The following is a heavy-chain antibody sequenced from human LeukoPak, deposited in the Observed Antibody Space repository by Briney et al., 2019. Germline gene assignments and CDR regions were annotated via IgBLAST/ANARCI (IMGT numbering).Heavy chain of an antibody. J-gene: IGHJ4*02. D-gene: IGHD3-22*01. CDR2: IYSGGST. V-gene: IGHV3-66*01. Sequence: GGTLRLSCAASGFTVSSNYMSWVRQAPGKGPEWVSVIYSGGSTYYADSVKGRFTISRDNFKNTLYLQRNTLSTEDTAVYYCAKDRERGSSGYPTFDYWGQGILVTVSS. CDR3: AKDRERGSSGYPTFDY. CDR1: GFTVSSNY.